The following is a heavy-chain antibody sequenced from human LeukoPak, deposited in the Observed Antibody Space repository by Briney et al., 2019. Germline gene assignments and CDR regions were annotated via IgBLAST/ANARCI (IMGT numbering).Heavy chain of an antibody. CDR2: INHSGST. J-gene: IGHJ4*02. D-gene: IGHD3-3*01. Sequence: SETLSLTCAVYGGSFSGYSWSWIRQPPGKGLEWIGEINHSGSTYYNPSLKSRVTISVDTSKNQFSLKLSSVTAADTAVYYCAAYGTIFGVVIDYRGQGTLVTVSS. CDR3: AAYGTIFGVVIDY. CDR1: GGSFSGYS. V-gene: IGHV4-34*01.